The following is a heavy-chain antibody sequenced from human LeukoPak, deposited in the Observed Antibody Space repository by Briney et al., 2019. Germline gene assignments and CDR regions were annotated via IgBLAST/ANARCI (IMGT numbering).Heavy chain of an antibody. CDR3: ARGGDVDTAMVNFDY. Sequence: VASVKVSCKASGGTFSSYAISWVRQAPGQGLEWMGGIIPIFGTANYAQKFQGRVTITADESTSTAYMELSSLRSEDTAVYCCARGGDVDTAMVNFDYWGQGTLVTASS. CDR2: IIPIFGTA. J-gene: IGHJ4*02. V-gene: IGHV1-69*01. CDR1: GGTFSSYA. D-gene: IGHD5-18*01.